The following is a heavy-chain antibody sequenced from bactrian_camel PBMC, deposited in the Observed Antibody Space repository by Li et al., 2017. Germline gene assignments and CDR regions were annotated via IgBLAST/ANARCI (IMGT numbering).Heavy chain of an antibody. V-gene: IGHV3S6*01. CDR1: AGYVYSMSFYC. D-gene: IGHD6*01. J-gene: IGHJ4*01. Sequence: HVQLVESGGGLVQPGGSLRLSCAVSAGYVYSMSFYCMAWFRQVPGKEREGVAAMYIPNGDALYADSVKGRFTISQDSTTNTLFLQMSSLQPEDTATYYCATKRSCSRWYGNWADFRHVGQGTQVTVS. CDR2: MYIPNGDA.